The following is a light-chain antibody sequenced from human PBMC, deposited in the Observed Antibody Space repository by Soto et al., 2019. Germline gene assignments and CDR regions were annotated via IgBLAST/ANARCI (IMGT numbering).Light chain of an antibody. J-gene: IGLJ1*01. CDR3: QSYDRSLSGRV. V-gene: IGLV1-40*01. Sequence: QSVLTQPPSVSGAPGKRVTISCTGSSSNIGAGYDVHWYQQLPGTAPKLLIYGNSNRPSGVPDRFSGSKSGTSASLAITGLQAEDEADYYCQSYDRSLSGRVFGTGTKVTVL. CDR2: GNS. CDR1: SSNIGAGYD.